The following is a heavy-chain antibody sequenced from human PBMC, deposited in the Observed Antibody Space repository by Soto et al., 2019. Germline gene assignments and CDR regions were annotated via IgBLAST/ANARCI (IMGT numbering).Heavy chain of an antibody. CDR3: ALWGFRDGNNSKYNYSGMDV. J-gene: IGHJ6*02. CDR1: GGTFNRYI. CDR2: IIPIFGTA. Sequence: VQLVQSGAEVKKPGSSVKLSCKASGGTFNRYIISWVRQAPGQGLEWMGGIIPIFGTANYAQKFQGRVAIIADESTSAAYMELRSLRSEDTAVYYCALWGFRDGNNSKYNYSGMDVWGQGTTVTVSS. V-gene: IGHV1-69*01. D-gene: IGHD1-1*01.